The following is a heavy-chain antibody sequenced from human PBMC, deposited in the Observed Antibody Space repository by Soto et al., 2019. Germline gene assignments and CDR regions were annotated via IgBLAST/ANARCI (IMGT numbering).Heavy chain of an antibody. CDR1: GGSISSDDYY. CDR2: ISYSGST. CDR3: ARHLVVAATTYNWFDL. V-gene: IGHV4-30-4*01. D-gene: IGHD2-15*01. Sequence: SETLSLTCTVSGGSISSDDYYWSWVRQPPGKGLEWIGYISYSGSTYYNPSPRSRVTIYIDSSKNQFSLKLSSVTAADTAVYYCARHLVVAATTYNWFDLWGQGTLVTVSS. J-gene: IGHJ5*02.